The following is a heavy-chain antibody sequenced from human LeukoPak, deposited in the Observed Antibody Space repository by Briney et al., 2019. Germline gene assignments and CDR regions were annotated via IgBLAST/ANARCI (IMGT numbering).Heavy chain of an antibody. V-gene: IGHV4-39*07. Sequence: PSETLSLTCTVSTGSISSSSYYWGWFRQPPGKGLEWIGSIYYSGDTYYTPSLKSRVTISVDKSKNQFSLKLSSVTAADTAVYYCARGGKYSSSRPDYWGQGTLVTVSS. CDR2: IYYSGDT. CDR3: ARGGKYSSSRPDY. D-gene: IGHD6-6*01. J-gene: IGHJ4*02. CDR1: TGSISSSSYY.